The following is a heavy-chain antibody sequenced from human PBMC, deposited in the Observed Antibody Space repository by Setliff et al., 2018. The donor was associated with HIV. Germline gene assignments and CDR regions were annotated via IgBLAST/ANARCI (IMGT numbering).Heavy chain of an antibody. CDR1: GWSFSDDY. D-gene: IGHD3-10*02. CDR3: AKCSGRFGVVTWFDS. J-gene: IGHJ5*01. CDR2: IDHSGRS. Sequence: SETLSLTCAVYGWSFSDDYWSWIRQPPGRGMEWIGEIDHSGRSNYNPSLKSRVLMAIDASKSQISLNLTSISAADTAVYYCAKCSGRFGVVTWFDSWGHGMLVTVSS. V-gene: IGHV4-34*01.